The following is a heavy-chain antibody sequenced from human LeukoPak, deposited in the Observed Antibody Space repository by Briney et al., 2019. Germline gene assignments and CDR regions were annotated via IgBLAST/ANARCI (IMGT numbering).Heavy chain of an antibody. V-gene: IGHV4-38-2*02. Sequence: SETLSLTCTVSSYSISSGYYWGWIRQSPGKGLEWIGSIDQNGTTYYHPSLKSRVTISVDTSKNQFSPQLTSVTAADTAVYFCGRDRPTGYYDYWGQGILVTVSS. CDR3: GRDRPTGYYDY. D-gene: IGHD3-9*01. J-gene: IGHJ4*02. CDR2: IDQNGTT. CDR1: SYSISSGYY.